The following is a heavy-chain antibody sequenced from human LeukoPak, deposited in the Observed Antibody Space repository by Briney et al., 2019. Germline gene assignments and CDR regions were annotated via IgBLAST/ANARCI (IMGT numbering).Heavy chain of an antibody. CDR3: ARRRTTFDY. CDR2: IYHSGST. D-gene: IGHD1-1*01. V-gene: IGHV4-4*02. J-gene: IGHJ4*02. Sequence: SETLSLTCAVSGGSISSGGYSWSWVRQPPGKGLEWIGEIYHSGSTNYNPSLKSRVTISVDKSKNQFSLKLSSVTAADTAVYYCARRRTTFDYWGQGTLVTVSS. CDR1: GGSISSGGYS.